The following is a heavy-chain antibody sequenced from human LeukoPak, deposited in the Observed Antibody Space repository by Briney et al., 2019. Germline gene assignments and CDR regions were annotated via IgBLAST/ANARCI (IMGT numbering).Heavy chain of an antibody. D-gene: IGHD2-15*01. J-gene: IGHJ4*02. CDR2: MNPNSGNT. V-gene: IGHV1-8*01. CDR3: ARAAIGSCSGGTCYRLDY. Sequence: ASVKVSCKASGYIFTSYDFSWVRQATGQGLEWMGWMNPNSGNTGYAQKFKGRVTLTRSTSISTAYMELSSLRSDDTAVYYCARAAIGSCSGGTCYRLDYWGQGTLVTVSS. CDR1: GYIFTSYD.